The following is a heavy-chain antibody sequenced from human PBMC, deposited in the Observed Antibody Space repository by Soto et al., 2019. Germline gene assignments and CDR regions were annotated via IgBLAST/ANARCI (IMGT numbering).Heavy chain of an antibody. J-gene: IGHJ4*02. CDR1: GCTFTSYG. Sequence: ASVKVSCKASGCTFTSYGISWVRQAPGQGLEWMGWISAYNGNTNYAQKLQGRVTMTTDTSTSTAYMELRSLRSDDTAVYYCARDVNGYSYGYNDYWGQGTLVTVSS. D-gene: IGHD5-18*01. V-gene: IGHV1-18*04. CDR3: ARDVNGYSYGYNDY. CDR2: ISAYNGNT.